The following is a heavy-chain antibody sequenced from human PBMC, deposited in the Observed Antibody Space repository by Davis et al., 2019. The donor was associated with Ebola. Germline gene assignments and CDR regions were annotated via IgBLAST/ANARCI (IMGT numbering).Heavy chain of an antibody. CDR2: INPSGGST. Sequence: ASVKVSCKASGGTFNSNTISWVRQAPGQGLEWMGIINPSGGSTSYAQKFQGRVTMTRDTSTNTAYMELSSLRSEDTAVYFCARDSSGVVGANDFDYWGQGTLVTVSS. CDR3: ARDSSGVVGANDFDY. J-gene: IGHJ4*02. V-gene: IGHV1-46*02. CDR1: GGTFNSNT. D-gene: IGHD1-26*01.